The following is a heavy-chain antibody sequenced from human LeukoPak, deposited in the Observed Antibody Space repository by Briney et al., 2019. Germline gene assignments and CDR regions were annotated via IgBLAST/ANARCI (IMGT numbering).Heavy chain of an antibody. V-gene: IGHV3-7*04. CDR1: GFTFSNYW. J-gene: IGHJ4*02. CDR3: ARVLHKRNYDSTTYYGY. D-gene: IGHD3-22*01. CDR2: INQHGSDK. Sequence: PGGSLRLSCAASGFTFSNYWMSWVRQSPGKGLEWVANINQHGSDKFYVDSVKGRFTISRDNAKNSLSLQMNNLRGEDTGVYYCARVLHKRNYDSTTYYGYWGQGTLVTVSS.